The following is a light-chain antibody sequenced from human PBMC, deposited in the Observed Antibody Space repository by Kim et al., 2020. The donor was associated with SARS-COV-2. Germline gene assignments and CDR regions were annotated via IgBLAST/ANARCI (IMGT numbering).Light chain of an antibody. CDR1: QSVLYNSNNKNY. J-gene: IGKJ2*01. CDR2: WAS. Sequence: DIVMTQSPDSLAVSLGERATINCKSSQSVLYNSNNKNYLAWYQQKPGQPPKLLIYWASTRESGVPDRFSGSGSGTDFTLTISSLQAEDVAVYYCQQYYGIPYTFGQGTKLEI. V-gene: IGKV4-1*01. CDR3: QQYYGIPYT.